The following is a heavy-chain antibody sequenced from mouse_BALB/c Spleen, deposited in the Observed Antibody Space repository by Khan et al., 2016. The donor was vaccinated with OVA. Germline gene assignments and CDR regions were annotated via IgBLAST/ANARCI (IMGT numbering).Heavy chain of an antibody. CDR3: ARGYGGDFDY. CDR1: GYSITSDYA. D-gene: IGHD1-1*02. J-gene: IGHJ2*01. Sequence: EVQLQESGPGLVKPSQSLSLTCTVTGYSITSDYAWNWIRQFPGNKLEWMGFISYSGNTNYNPSLKSRISITRDTSKNQFFLQLNSVTTEDTATYFCARGYGGDFDYWGQGNTLTVSS. V-gene: IGHV3-2*02. CDR2: ISYSGNT.